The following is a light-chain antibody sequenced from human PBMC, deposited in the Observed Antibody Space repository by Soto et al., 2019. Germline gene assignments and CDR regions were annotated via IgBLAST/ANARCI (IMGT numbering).Light chain of an antibody. CDR1: QSISSW. J-gene: IGKJ1*01. Sequence: DIQMTQSPSTLSASVGDRGTSTCRASQSISSWLAWYQQKPGEAPKLLIYAASTLQSGVPSRFSGSGSGTEFTLTISSLQPEDFATYYCLQHNSYPWTFGQGTKVDIK. CDR2: AAS. CDR3: LQHNSYPWT. V-gene: IGKV1-5*01.